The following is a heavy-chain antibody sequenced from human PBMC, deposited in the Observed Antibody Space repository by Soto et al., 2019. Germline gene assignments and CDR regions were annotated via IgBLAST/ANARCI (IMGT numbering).Heavy chain of an antibody. CDR2: ISGDGSKK. V-gene: IGHV3-30*04. D-gene: IGHD3-10*01. CDR3: GRDLGGSGTPLEYYGMDV. CDR1: AFTFSDYS. Sequence: QVQLVESGGGVVQPGKSLRLSCVASAFTFSDYSMHWVRQAPGKGLEWVAAISGDGSKKSYADSVKGRATLSRDNAKNTLYLQMDSLRAEDTAVYFCGRDLGGSGTPLEYYGMDVWGRGTTVTVSS. J-gene: IGHJ6*02.